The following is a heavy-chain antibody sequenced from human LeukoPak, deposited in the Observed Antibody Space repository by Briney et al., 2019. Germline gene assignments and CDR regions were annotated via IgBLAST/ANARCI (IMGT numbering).Heavy chain of an antibody. CDR3: ARGPSYGGYDFYYYYMDV. D-gene: IGHD5-12*01. V-gene: IGHV4-59*01. Sequence: PSETLSLTCTVSGGSISSNYWSWIRQPPGKGLEWIGYIYYSGSTNYNPSLKSRVTISVDTSKNQFSLKLSSVTAADTAVYYCARGPSYGGYDFYYYYMDVWGKGTTVTISS. J-gene: IGHJ6*03. CDR1: GGSISSNY. CDR2: IYYSGST.